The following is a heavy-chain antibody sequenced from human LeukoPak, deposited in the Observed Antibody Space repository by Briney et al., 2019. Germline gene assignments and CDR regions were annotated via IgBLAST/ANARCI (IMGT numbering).Heavy chain of an antibody. CDR1: GFTFSSYA. CDR3: AKPARGYYYYYMDV. CDR2: ISGSGGST. J-gene: IGHJ6*03. V-gene: IGHV3-23*01. Sequence: GGSLRLSCAASGFTFSSYAMSWVRQAPGKGLEWVSAISGSGGSTYYADSVKGRFTISRDNSKNTLYLQMNSLRAEDTAAYYCAKPARGYYYYYMDVWGKGTTVTVSS.